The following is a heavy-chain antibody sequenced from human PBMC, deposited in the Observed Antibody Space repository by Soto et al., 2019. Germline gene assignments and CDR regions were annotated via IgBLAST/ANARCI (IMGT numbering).Heavy chain of an antibody. V-gene: IGHV3-53*01. D-gene: IGHD2-2*01. CDR2: IYSGGST. J-gene: IGHJ6*02. Sequence: GGSLRLSCAASGFTVSSNYMSWVRQAPGKGLEWVSVIYSGGSTYYADSVKGRFTISRDNSKNTLYLQMNSLRAEDTAVYYCARDRSYCSSTSCSYYYYGMDVWGQGTTVTVSS. CDR3: ARDRSYCSSTSCSYYYYGMDV. CDR1: GFTVSSNY.